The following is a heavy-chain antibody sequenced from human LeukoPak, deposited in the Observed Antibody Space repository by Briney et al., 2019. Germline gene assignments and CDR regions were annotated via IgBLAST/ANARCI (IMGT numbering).Heavy chain of an antibody. CDR2: IIPIFGTA. D-gene: IGHD2-2*02. J-gene: IGHJ4*02. V-gene: IGHV1-69*13. CDR3: ATCARNFYCYRFDY. Sequence: SVKVSCKASGGIFSSYAISWVRQAPGQGLEWMGGIIPIFGTANYAQKFQGRVTITADESTSTAYMELSSLRSEDTAVYYCATCARNFYCYRFDYWGQGTLVTVSS. CDR1: GGIFSSYA.